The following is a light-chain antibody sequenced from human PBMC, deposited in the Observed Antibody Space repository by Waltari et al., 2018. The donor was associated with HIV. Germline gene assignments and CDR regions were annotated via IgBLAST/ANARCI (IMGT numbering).Light chain of an antibody. Sequence: SSELTQPPSVSVSPGQTAKITCLGDILPSQYVYTYQQNPGQAPVLIIKKDSERPSGIPERFSGSTSGTIVTLTITGVQTEDEADYYCQSADSSGTSVEFGGGTKLTVL. CDR3: QSADSSGTSVE. V-gene: IGLV3-25*03. CDR1: ILPSQY. CDR2: KDS. J-gene: IGLJ2*01.